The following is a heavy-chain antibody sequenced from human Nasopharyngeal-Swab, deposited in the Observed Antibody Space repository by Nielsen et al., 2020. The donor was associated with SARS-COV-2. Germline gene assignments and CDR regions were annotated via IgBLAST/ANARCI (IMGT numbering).Heavy chain of an antibody. CDR3: ARDHSSGYYYVSY. CDR1: GGTFSSYA. J-gene: IGHJ4*02. V-gene: IGHV1-69*05. D-gene: IGHD3-22*01. CDR2: IIPIFGTA. Sequence: SVKVSCKASGGTFSSYAISWVRQAPGQGLEWMGGIIPIFGTASYAQKFQGRVTMTRDTSTSTVYMELSSLRSEDTAVYYCARDHSSGYYYVSYWGQGTLVTVSS.